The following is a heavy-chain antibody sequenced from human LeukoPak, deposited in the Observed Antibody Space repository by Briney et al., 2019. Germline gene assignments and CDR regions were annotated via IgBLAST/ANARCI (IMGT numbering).Heavy chain of an antibody. J-gene: IGHJ4*02. D-gene: IGHD3-10*01. CDR2: INPNSGGT. V-gene: IGHV1-2*02. CDR3: ASTYGSVNYYRPGDY. Sequence: GASVKVSCKASGYTFTGYYMHWVRQAPGQGLEWMGWINPNSGGTNYAQKFQGRVIVTRDTSISTAYMDLSSLRSDDTAVYYCASTYGSVNYYRPGDYWGQGTLVTVSS. CDR1: GYTFTGYY.